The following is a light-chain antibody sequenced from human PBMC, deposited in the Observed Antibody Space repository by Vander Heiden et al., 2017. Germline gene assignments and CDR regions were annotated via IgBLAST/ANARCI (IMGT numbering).Light chain of an antibody. J-gene: IGLJ2*01. Sequence: SYELTQPPSVSVSPSQPASITCSGDKLGDKYACWYQQKPGQSPVLVIYQDSKRPSGIPERFSGSNSGNTATLTISGTQAMDEAYYYCQAWDSSTVVFGGGTKLTVL. CDR1: KLGDKY. CDR3: QAWDSSTVV. CDR2: QDS. V-gene: IGLV3-1*01.